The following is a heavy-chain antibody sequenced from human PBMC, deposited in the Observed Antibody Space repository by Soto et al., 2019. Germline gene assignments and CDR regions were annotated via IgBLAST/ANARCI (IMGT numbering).Heavy chain of an antibody. V-gene: IGHV4-39*01. D-gene: IGHD2-2*03. CDR2: MYSSENT. Sequence: SETLSLTCSVSGGFVSSSSYSWGWIRQSPGKGLEWIGTMYSSENTYYNPSLLSRVTISVDTSKNEFSLRLSSVTAADTAVYYCARLNGYCISTNCHAYYGMDGWGQGTTVTVSS. J-gene: IGHJ6*02. CDR3: ARLNGYCISTNCHAYYGMDG. CDR1: GGFVSSSSYS.